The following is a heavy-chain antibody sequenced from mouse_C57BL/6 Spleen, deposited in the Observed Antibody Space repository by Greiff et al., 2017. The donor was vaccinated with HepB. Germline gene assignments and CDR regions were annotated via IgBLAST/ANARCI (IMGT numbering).Heavy chain of an antibody. J-gene: IGHJ3*01. D-gene: IGHD2-5*01. CDR2: IYPGDGDT. CDR3: ARAYYSNCGGFAY. CDR1: GYAFSSYW. Sequence: VQLQQSGAELVKPGASVKISCKASGYAFSSYWMNWVKQRPGKGLEWIGQIYPGDGDTNYNGKFKGKATLTADKSSSTAYMQLSSLTSEDSAVYFWARAYYSNCGGFAYWGQGTLVTVSA. V-gene: IGHV1-80*01.